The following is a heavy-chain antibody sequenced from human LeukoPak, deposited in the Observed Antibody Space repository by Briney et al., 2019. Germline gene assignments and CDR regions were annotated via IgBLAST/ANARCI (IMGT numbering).Heavy chain of an antibody. CDR3: ARGRGYCSGGSCTVDY. D-gene: IGHD2-15*01. CDR2: VYHSGRT. J-gene: IGHJ4*02. V-gene: IGHV4-30-2*01. CDR1: GGSISSGGYY. Sequence: SQTLSLTCTVSGGSISSGGYYWSWIRQPPGKGLEWIGYVYHSGRTYYNPSLKSRVTISVDRSKNQLSLRLSSVTAADTAVYYCARGRGYCSGGSCTVDYWGQGTLVTVSS.